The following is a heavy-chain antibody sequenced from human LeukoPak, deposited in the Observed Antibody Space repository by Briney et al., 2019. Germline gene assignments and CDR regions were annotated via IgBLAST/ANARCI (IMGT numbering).Heavy chain of an antibody. CDR3: AHRPRGAAAGSFDY. V-gene: IGHV2-5*02. Sequence: KMSGPTLVNPTQTLTLTCTFSGFSLSTSGVGVGWIRQPPGKALEWLALIYWDDDKHYSPSLKSRLTITKDTSKNQVVLTMTNMDPVDTAIYYCAHRPRGAAAGSFDYWGQGTLVTVSS. CDR2: IYWDDDK. D-gene: IGHD6-13*01. CDR1: GFSLSTSGVG. J-gene: IGHJ4*02.